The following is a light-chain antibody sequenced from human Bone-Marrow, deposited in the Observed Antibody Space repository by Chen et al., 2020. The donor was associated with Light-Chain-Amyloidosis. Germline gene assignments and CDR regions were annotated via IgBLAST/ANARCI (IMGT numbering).Light chain of an antibody. CDR1: DLPTKY. J-gene: IGLJ2*01. Sequence: SYELTQPPSVSVSPGQTARITCSGDDLPTKYAYWYQQKPGQAPVLVIHRDTARPSWSSERFSGSSSGTTAPLTISGVQAEDEADYHCQSADSSGTYEVIFGGGTKLTVL. CDR3: QSADSSGTYEVI. CDR2: RDT. V-gene: IGLV3-25*03.